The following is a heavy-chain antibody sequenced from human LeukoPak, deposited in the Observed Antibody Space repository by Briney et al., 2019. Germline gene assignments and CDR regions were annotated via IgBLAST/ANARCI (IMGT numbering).Heavy chain of an antibody. J-gene: IGHJ6*04. D-gene: IGHD3-10*02. CDR1: GFTFSNYE. CDR3: AELGITMIGGV. CDR2: ISSSGSAI. Sequence: GGSLRLSCAASGFTFSNYEMHWVRQAPGKGLEWVSYISSSGSAIYYADSVKGRFTISRDNAKNSLYLQMNSLRAEDTAVYYCAELGITMIGGVWGKGTTVTISS. V-gene: IGHV3-48*03.